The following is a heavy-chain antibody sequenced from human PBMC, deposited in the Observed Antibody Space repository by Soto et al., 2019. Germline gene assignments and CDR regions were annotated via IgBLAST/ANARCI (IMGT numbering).Heavy chain of an antibody. V-gene: IGHV1-46*01. CDR3: AVVDTSMALSTYYYAMDV. D-gene: IGHD5-18*01. J-gene: IGHJ6*02. Sequence: QVQLVQSGAEVKKPGASVKVSCRASGYTFINYYIQWVRQAPGQGLEWMGIINPNGGSTTYAQKFQGRFTLTRDTSTNTVNMELSSLRSEDTAVYYCAVVDTSMALSTYYYAMDVWGQGTTVIVSS. CDR1: GYTFINYY. CDR2: INPNGGST.